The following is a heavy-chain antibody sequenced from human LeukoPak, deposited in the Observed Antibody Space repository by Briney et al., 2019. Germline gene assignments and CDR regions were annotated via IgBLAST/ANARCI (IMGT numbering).Heavy chain of an antibody. Sequence: GGSLRLSCAASGFTFSSYAMSWVRQAPGKGLEWVSAISGSGGSTYYADSVKGRFTISRDNSKNTLYLQMNSLRAEDTAVYYCAKVRGSRNWFGELLLYFDYWGQGTLVTVSS. CDR3: AKVRGSRNWFGELLLYFDY. V-gene: IGHV3-23*01. J-gene: IGHJ4*02. CDR2: ISGSGGST. D-gene: IGHD3-10*01. CDR1: GFTFSSYA.